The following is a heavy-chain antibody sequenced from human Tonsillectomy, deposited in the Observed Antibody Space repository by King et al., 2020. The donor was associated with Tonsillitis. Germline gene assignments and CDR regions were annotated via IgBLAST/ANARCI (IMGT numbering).Heavy chain of an antibody. CDR2: ISWNSGNI. CDR1: GFSFDDYA. D-gene: IGHD4-17*01. CDR3: AKDSKYADHDYAPPEGYYFYGMDV. Sequence: VQLVESGGGLVQPGRSLRLSCAASGFSFDDYATHWVRHAPGKGLEWVSGISWNSGNIGYADSVKGRFTISRDNAKNSLYLQMNSLRTEDTALYYCAKDSKYADHDYAPPEGYYFYGMDVWGQGTTVTVSS. V-gene: IGHV3-9*01. J-gene: IGHJ6*02.